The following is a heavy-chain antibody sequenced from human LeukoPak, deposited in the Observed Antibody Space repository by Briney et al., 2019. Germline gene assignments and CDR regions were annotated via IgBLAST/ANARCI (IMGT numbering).Heavy chain of an antibody. V-gene: IGHV4-31*03. J-gene: IGHJ4*02. Sequence: TLSLTCTVSGGSISSGDYYWSWIRQHPGKGLEWIGYIYYSGSTYYNPSLKSRVTISVDTSKNQFSLKLSSVTAADTAVYYCARAGGGYYYYFDYWGQGTLVTVSS. CDR1: GGSISSGDYY. CDR3: ARAGGGYYYYFDY. D-gene: IGHD3-22*01. CDR2: IYYSGST.